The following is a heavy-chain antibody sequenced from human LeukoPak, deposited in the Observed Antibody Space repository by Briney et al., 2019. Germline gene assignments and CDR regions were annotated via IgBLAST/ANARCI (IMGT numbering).Heavy chain of an antibody. Sequence: GESLKISCKGSGYRFTDCWIGGVRQMPGKGLEWMGIIWPGDSNTRYSPSFQGQVTISADRSISTAYLQWNSLKASDTAIYYCARHVTTVTTSGFDPWGQGTLVTVSS. CDR2: IWPGDSNT. CDR1: GYRFTDCW. CDR3: ARHVTTVTTSGFDP. J-gene: IGHJ5*02. D-gene: IGHD4-11*01. V-gene: IGHV5-51*01.